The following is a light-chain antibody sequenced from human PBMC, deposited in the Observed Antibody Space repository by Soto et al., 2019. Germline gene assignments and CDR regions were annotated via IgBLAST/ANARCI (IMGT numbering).Light chain of an antibody. J-gene: IGKJ1*01. CDR1: QSVRSN. Sequence: EIVLTQSPGTLSLSPGETATLSCRASQSVRSNYLAWYQQKPGQAPRLLIYDASSRATGIPDRFSGSGSDTEFTLTISSLQSEDFAVYYCQQYNNWPRTFGQGTKVDIK. CDR2: DAS. V-gene: IGKV3D-15*01. CDR3: QQYNNWPRT.